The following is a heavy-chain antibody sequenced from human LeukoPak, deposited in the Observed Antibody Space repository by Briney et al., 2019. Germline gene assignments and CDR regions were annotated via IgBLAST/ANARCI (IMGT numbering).Heavy chain of an antibody. D-gene: IGHD1-26*01. CDR1: GYTFTSYG. V-gene: IGHV1-18*01. CDR2: ISAYNGNT. Sequence: ASAQVSCKASGYTFTSYGISWVRQAPGQGLEWMGWISAYNGNTNYAQKLQGRVTMTTDTSASTAYMELRSVRSDDTAVYYCARDSGSSAWFDPWGQGTLVTVSS. CDR3: ARDSGSSAWFDP. J-gene: IGHJ5*02.